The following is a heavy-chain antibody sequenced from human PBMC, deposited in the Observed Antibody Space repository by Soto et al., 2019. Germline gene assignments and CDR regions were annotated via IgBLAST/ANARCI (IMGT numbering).Heavy chain of an antibody. J-gene: IGHJ6*02. V-gene: IGHV3-21*01. CDR2: ISSSSSYI. D-gene: IGHD4-17*01. Sequence: KTGGSLRLSCAASGFTFSSYSMNWVRQAPGKGLEWVSSISSSSSYIYYADSVKGRFTISRDNAKNSLYLQMNSLRAEDTAVYYCARDLLTTVTSYYYYGMDVWGQGTTVTVS. CDR3: ARDLLTTVTSYYYYGMDV. CDR1: GFTFSSYS.